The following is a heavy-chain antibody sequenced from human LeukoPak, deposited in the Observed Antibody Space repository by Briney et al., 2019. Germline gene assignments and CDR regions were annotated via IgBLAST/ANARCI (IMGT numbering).Heavy chain of an antibody. CDR1: GGSISSYY. Sequence: SETLSLTCTVSGGSISSYYWSLIRQPPGKGLEWIGYIYYSGSTNYNPSLKSRVTISVDTSKNQFSLKLSSVTAADTAVYYCAKAAAAGKGEGYWGQGTLVTVSS. CDR2: IYYSGST. J-gene: IGHJ4*02. CDR3: AKAAAAGKGEGY. D-gene: IGHD6-13*01. V-gene: IGHV4-59*01.